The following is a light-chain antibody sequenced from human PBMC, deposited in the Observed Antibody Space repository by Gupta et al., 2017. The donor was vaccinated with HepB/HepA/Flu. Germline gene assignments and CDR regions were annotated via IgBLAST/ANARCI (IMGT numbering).Light chain of an antibody. CDR2: GAS. CDR3: QQEGSSPRT. V-gene: IGKV3-20*01. CDR1: QSVSSSY. J-gene: IGKJ1*01. Sequence: EIVLTQSPGILSLSPGERATLSCRASQSVSSSYLAWYQQKPGQAPRLLIYGASSRATGIPDRFSGSGSGTEFTLTISRLEPEDFAVYYCQQEGSSPRTFGQGTKVEIK.